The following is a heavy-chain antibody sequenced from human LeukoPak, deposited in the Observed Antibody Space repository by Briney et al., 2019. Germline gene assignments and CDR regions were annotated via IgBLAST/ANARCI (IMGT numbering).Heavy chain of an antibody. J-gene: IGHJ4*02. D-gene: IGHD6-13*01. Sequence: GGSLRLSCEASGFPFADYGLSWVRRAPGKGPQWVAGINWGGDNTFYADSVKGRFTISRDNTKKTLYLQMDNLRGDDTATYYCARDLSSNWSNLGYWGQGTLVTVSS. CDR3: ARDLSSNWSNLGY. CDR2: INWGGDNT. CDR1: GFPFADYG. V-gene: IGHV3-20*04.